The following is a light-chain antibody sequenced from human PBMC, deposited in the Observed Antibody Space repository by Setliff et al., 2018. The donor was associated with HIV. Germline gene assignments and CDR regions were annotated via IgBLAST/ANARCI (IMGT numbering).Light chain of an antibody. J-gene: IGLJ1*01. CDR3: CSYVHSSTSYV. Sequence: QSALTQPRSVSGSPGQSVTISCTGTNSDVGGYNFVSWYQHHPGKAPKLLIYDVSKRPSGVPDRFSGSKSGNTASLTISGLQAEDEAYYYCCSYVHSSTSYVFGIGTKVTVL. V-gene: IGLV2-11*01. CDR2: DVS. CDR1: NSDVGGYNF.